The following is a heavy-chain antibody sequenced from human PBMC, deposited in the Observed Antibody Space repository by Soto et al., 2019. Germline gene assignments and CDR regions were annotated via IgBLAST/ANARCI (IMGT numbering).Heavy chain of an antibody. CDR2: INAGNGNT. CDR3: AREGQLGY. Sequence: GASVKVSCKASGYTFRSYAIHWVRQAPGQGLEWMGWINAGNGNTKYSQKFQGRVTITRDTSASTAYMELKSLRYDDTAVYYCAREGQLGYWGQGTPVTVSS. CDR1: GYTFRSYA. D-gene: IGHD6-6*01. V-gene: IGHV1-3*01. J-gene: IGHJ4*02.